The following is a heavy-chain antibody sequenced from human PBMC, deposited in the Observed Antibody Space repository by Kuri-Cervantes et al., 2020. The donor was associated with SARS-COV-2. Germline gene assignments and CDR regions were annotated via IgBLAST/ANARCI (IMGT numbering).Heavy chain of an antibody. CDR2: IRSKANSYAT. CDR3: TRPIVGATSDALDI. Sequence: GESLKISCAASGLTFSGSAMHWVRQASGKGLEWVGRIRSKANSYATAYAASVKGRFTISRDDSKNTAYLQMNSLKTEDTAVYYCTRPIVGATSDALDIWGQGAMVTVSS. CDR1: GLTFSGSA. J-gene: IGHJ3*02. V-gene: IGHV3-73*01. D-gene: IGHD1-26*01.